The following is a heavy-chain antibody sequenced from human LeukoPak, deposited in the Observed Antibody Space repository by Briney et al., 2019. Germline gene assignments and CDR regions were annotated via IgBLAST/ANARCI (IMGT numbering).Heavy chain of an antibody. D-gene: IGHD5-12*01. V-gene: IGHV7-4-1*02. Sequence: GASVKGCCNASGYTFTSCAMYWVRQAAGQGLGWLGWVNTNTGNPTYAQGFTGRFVFSLDTSVSTAYLQISSLKAEDTAVYYCARGWRWSGSGYDLPGYWGLGTLVTGSS. CDR1: GYTFTSCA. CDR3: ARGWRWSGSGYDLPGY. CDR2: VNTNTGNP. J-gene: IGHJ4*02.